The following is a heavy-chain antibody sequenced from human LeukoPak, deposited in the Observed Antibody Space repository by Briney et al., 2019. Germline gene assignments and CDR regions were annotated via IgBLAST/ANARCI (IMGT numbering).Heavy chain of an antibody. V-gene: IGHV3-30*18. CDR3: AKVAVLVGASDY. Sequence: GGSLRLPCAASGFTFSSYGMHWVRQAPGKGLEWVAVISYDGSNKYYADSVKGRFTISRDNSKNTLYLQMNSLRAEDTAVYYCAKVAVLVGASDYWGQGTLVTVSS. J-gene: IGHJ4*02. CDR2: ISYDGSNK. CDR1: GFTFSSYG. D-gene: IGHD1-26*01.